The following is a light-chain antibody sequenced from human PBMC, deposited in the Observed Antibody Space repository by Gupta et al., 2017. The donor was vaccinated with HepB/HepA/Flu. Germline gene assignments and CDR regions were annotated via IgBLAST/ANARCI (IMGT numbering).Light chain of an antibody. Sequence: SYVLTQPPSVSVAPGEPDRITCGGNNIGSEGVHWYQQKPGQAPVLVMYYDSDRPSGSPERFSGSNSGNTATLTISRVEDGDEADYYCQVWDSSGNWNYVFGPGTKVAVL. CDR2: YDS. CDR3: QVWDSSGNWNYV. CDR1: NIGSEG. V-gene: IGLV3-21*01. J-gene: IGLJ1*01.